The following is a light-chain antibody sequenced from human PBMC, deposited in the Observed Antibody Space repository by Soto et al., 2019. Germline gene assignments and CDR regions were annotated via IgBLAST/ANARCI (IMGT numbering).Light chain of an antibody. J-gene: IGKJ1*01. CDR1: QSVGTW. V-gene: IGKV1-5*01. CDR3: QQYNRNTWS. CDR2: GAS. Sequence: DIQITQSPSTLSASVGGRVTITCRASQSVGTWVAWYQQKPGKAPKLLIYGASNLESGVPSRFSGSGSGTEFTLTITTIQPDAFATYFCQQYNRNTWSFGPGTKVDIK.